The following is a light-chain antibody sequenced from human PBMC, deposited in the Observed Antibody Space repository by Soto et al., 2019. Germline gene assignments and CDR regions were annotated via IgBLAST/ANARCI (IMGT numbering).Light chain of an antibody. CDR3: QQYIRWPLT. CDR2: GTS. J-gene: IGKJ4*01. Sequence: EIVLTQSPGTLSLSPGERATLSCRASQSVSSSYLAWYQHKPGRAPRLLIDGTSSRATGIPDRFSGSGSGTEFTLTISSLQSEDFAVYYCQQYIRWPLTFGGGTKVDIK. V-gene: IGKV3-20*01. CDR1: QSVSSSY.